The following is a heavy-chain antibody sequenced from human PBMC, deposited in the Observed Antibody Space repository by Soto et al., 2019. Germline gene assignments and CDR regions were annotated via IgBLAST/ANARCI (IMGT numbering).Heavy chain of an antibody. CDR2: ISYDVTTQ. CDR3: PSLIQCRHKSHHHVMNV. CDR1: GFSFSSYS. V-gene: IGHV3-30-3*01. D-gene: IGHD2-8*01. J-gene: IGHJ6*02. Sequence: XVSLRLSFAASGFSFSSYSRYWVRQGPGKGLEWLGMISYDVTTQYCADSVHGRFTISRDNSKNTLYLQITSLTPEDTSTYYCPSLIQCRHKSHHHVMNVCGLRTTVTVSS.